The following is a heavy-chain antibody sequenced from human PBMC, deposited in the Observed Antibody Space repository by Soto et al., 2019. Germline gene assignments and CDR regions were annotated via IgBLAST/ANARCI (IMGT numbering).Heavy chain of an antibody. J-gene: IGHJ4*02. Sequence: GGSLRLSCAASGLTFTSYSMNWVRQAPGKGLEWVSSISSSSSYIYYADSVKGRFTISRDNAKNSLYLQMNSLRAEDTAVYYCAGGYSGYVSAGFDYRGQGTLVTVSS. CDR2: ISSSSSYI. CDR1: GLTFTSYS. D-gene: IGHD5-12*01. CDR3: AGGYSGYVSAGFDY. V-gene: IGHV3-21*01.